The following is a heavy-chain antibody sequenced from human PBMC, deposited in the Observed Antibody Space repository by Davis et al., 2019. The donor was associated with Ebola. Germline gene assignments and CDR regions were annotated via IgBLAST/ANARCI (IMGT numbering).Heavy chain of an antibody. CDR2: IKQDGSEK. V-gene: IGHV3-7*01. CDR1: GFTFSSYW. Sequence: PGGSLRLSCAASGFTFSSYWMSWVRQAPGKGLEWVANIKQDGSEKYYVDSVKGRFTISRDNVKNSLYLQMNSLRAEDTAVYYCARDARADAFDIWGQGTMVTVSS. J-gene: IGHJ3*02. CDR3: ARDARADAFDI.